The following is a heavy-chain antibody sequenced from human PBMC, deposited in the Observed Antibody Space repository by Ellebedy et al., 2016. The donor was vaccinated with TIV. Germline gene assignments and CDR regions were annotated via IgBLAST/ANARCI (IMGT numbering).Heavy chain of an antibody. D-gene: IGHD3-10*01. V-gene: IGHV3-7*01. CDR3: AKEIGGGGSY. CDR2: IKQDGSEK. CDR1: GFTFSSYW. Sequence: GESLKISCAASGFTFSSYWMSWVRQAPGKGLEWVANIKQDGSEKYYVDSVKGRFSISRDNAKNSLYLQMDSLRAEDTAVYYCAKEIGGGGSYWGQGTLVTVSS. J-gene: IGHJ4*02.